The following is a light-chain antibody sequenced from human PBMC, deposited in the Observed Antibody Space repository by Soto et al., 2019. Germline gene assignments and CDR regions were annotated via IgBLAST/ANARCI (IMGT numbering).Light chain of an antibody. Sequence: QSVLTQPPSVSAAPGQKVTISCSGSSSNIGNNYVSWYQQLPGTAPKLLIFENNKRPSGIPDRFSASKSGTSATLAITGLQTGDAADYYCGPWDNSLSLPYVFGTGTKVTVL. CDR1: SSNIGNNY. J-gene: IGLJ1*01. CDR2: ENN. V-gene: IGLV1-51*02. CDR3: GPWDNSLSLPYV.